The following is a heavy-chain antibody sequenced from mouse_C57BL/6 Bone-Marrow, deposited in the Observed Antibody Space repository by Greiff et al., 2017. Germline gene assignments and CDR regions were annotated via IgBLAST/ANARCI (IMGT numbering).Heavy chain of an antibody. V-gene: IGHV1-19*01. CDR1: GYTFTDYY. CDR3: AREGVYYFYWDFDV. J-gene: IGHJ1*03. D-gene: IGHD1-1*01. Sequence: VQLQQSGPVLVKPGASVKMSCKASGYTFTDYYMNWVKQSHGKSLEWIGVINPYNGGTSYNQKFKGKATLTVDKSSSTAYMELNSLTSEDSAVYYCAREGVYYFYWDFDVWGTGTTVTVSS. CDR2: INPYNGGT.